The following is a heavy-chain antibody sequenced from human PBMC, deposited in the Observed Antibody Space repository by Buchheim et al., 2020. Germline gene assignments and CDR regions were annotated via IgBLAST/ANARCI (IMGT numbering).Heavy chain of an antibody. V-gene: IGHV3-23*01. CDR2: IGGGSDST. Sequence: EVQLLESGGGLVQPGGSLRLSCAASGFTFSSYAMSWVRQAPGKGLEWVSVIGGGSDSTYSADSVKGRFTISRDNSRNTLYLQMNSLRAEDTAVYYCAKRGVDNYYMDVWGKGTT. J-gene: IGHJ6*03. CDR1: GFTFSSYA. CDR3: AKRGVDNYYMDV. D-gene: IGHD3-10*01.